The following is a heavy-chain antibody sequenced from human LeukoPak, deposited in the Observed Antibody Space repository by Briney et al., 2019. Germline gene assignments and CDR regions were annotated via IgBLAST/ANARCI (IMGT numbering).Heavy chain of an antibody. V-gene: IGHV4-59*01. Sequence: SETLSLTCTVSGGSISSYYWSWIRQPPGKGLEWIGYIYYSGSTNYNPSLKSRVTISVDTSKNQFSLKLSSVTAADTAVYYCARLTPRAYYYMDVWGKGTTVTVFS. CDR3: ARLTPRAYYYMDV. J-gene: IGHJ6*03. CDR2: IYYSGST. CDR1: GGSISSYY. D-gene: IGHD2-15*01.